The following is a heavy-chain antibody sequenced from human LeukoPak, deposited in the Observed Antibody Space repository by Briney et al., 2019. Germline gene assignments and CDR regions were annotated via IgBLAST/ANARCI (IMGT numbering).Heavy chain of an antibody. CDR2: IYHSGST. J-gene: IGHJ5*01. CDR1: GGSISSGGYS. CDR3: AREYGSGTLNWFDS. V-gene: IGHV4-30-2*01. Sequence: SETLSLTCAVSGGSISSGGYSWSWIRQPPGKGLEWIGYIYHSGSTYYNPSLKSRVTISVDRSKNQFSLKLSSVTAADTAVYYCAREYGSGTLNWFDSWGQGTLVTVSS. D-gene: IGHD3-10*01.